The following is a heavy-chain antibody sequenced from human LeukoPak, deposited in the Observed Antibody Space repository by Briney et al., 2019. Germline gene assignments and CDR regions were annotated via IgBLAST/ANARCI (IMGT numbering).Heavy chain of an antibody. D-gene: IGHD1-14*01. CDR2: IRFDGSST. V-gene: IGHV3-74*01. J-gene: IGHJ5*02. CDR1: GFTFSNDW. CDR3: ARRFIRSFAAEA. Sequence: GGSLRLSCAASGFTFSNDWMHWVRQAPGKGLVWVSRIRFDGSSTNYADFVKGRFTISRDNSKNTLYLQMNSLRAEDTAVYYCARRFIRSFAAEAWGQGTLVTVSS.